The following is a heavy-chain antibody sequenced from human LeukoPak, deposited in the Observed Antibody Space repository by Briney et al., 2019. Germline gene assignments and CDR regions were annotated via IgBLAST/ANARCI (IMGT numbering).Heavy chain of an antibody. CDR2: ISGSGGST. V-gene: IGHV3-23*01. D-gene: IGHD6-13*01. CDR1: GFTFSSYA. J-gene: IGHJ5*02. CDR3: AKVLGEYSIRSKPLDT. Sequence: GGSLRLSCAASGFTFSSYAMSWVRQAPGKGLEWVSAISGSGGSTYYADSVKGRFTISRDNSKNTLYLLMNSLRPEDTAVYYCAKVLGEYSIRSKPLDTWGQGTLVTVSS.